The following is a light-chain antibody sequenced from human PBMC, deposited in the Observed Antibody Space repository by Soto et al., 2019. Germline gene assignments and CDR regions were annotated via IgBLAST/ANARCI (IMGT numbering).Light chain of an antibody. CDR2: EVS. CDR1: STDVCGYNC. CDR3: SSYTRXSTDV. V-gene: IGLV2-14*01. J-gene: IGLJ1*01. Sequence: QSSLTQPASVSGSPGQSITISCTGTSTDVCGYNCFSWYQQYPGKAPKLIIYEVSNRPSGFSNRFSGSKYGKTASLTISGLQAEEEAEYYCSSYTRXSTDVFVTGTK.